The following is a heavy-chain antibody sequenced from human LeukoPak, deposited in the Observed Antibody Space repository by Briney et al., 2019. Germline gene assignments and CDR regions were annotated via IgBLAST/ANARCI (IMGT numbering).Heavy chain of an antibody. CDR3: ARVEYGAFDI. CDR1: GYTFTSYG. V-gene: IGHV1-18*01. J-gene: IGHJ3*02. D-gene: IGHD4/OR15-4a*01. CDR2: ISPYNGDT. Sequence: ASVQVSCKASGYTFTSYGIIWVRPAPGQGLEWMGWISPYNGDTNYAQKLQGRVTMTTDTVTSTAYMELRSLRSDDTAVYYCARVEYGAFDIWGQGTMVTVSS.